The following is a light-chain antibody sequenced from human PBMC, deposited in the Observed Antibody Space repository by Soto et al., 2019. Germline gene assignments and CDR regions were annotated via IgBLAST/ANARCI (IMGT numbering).Light chain of an antibody. CDR2: DAS. CDR1: HSISSY. J-gene: IGKJ1*01. CDR3: QQYNSYPGT. Sequence: SQMTQSPSSLASSQGASIAIPCRASHSISSYLIWYQQKPGQAPKLLISDASILQSGVPSRFSGSGSGTDFTVTIIKPQPDCFAAYYCQQYNSYPGTFGQGTKVDIK. V-gene: IGKV1-13*02.